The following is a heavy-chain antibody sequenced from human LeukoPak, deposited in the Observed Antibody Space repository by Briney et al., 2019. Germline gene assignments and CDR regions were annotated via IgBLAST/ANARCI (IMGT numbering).Heavy chain of an antibody. D-gene: IGHD1-26*01. Sequence: GGSLRLSCAASGFTFSSFGMHCVRQAPGRGLEWVAVIWYDGSNKYYADSVKGRFTISRDNSKNTLYLQMNSLRAEDSAVYYCARDRELRGVDYWGQGTLVTVSS. CDR3: ARDRELRGVDY. V-gene: IGHV3-33*01. J-gene: IGHJ4*02. CDR2: IWYDGSNK. CDR1: GFTFSSFG.